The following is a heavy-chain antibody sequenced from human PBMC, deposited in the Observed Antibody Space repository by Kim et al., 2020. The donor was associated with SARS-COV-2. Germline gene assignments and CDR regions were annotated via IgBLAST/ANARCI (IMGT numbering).Heavy chain of an antibody. CDR1: GFTFSSYA. CDR3: SRGPRGSGSYSLVLRTPTPDD. CDR2: ISYDGSNK. J-gene: IGHJ4*02. Sequence: GGSLRLSCAASGFTFSSYAMHWVRQAPGKGLEWVAVISYDGSNKYYADSVKGRFTISRDNSKNTLYLQMNSLRAEDTAVYYCSRGPRGSGSYSLVLRTPTPDDWGEGTLVTVAS. D-gene: IGHD3-10*01. V-gene: IGHV3-30*04.